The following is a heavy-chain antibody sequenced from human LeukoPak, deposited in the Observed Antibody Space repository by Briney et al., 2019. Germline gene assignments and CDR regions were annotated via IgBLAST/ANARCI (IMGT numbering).Heavy chain of an antibody. Sequence: VASVKVSCKASGYTFTSYDINWVRQATGQGLEWMGWMSPNSGSTGFAQKFQGRVTFSRDTSISTAYMELSSIRSEDTAIYYCARTPPNWGIDFWGQGTLVIVSS. CDR2: MSPNSGST. CDR3: ARTPPNWGIDF. CDR1: GYTFTSYD. D-gene: IGHD7-27*01. V-gene: IGHV1-8*03. J-gene: IGHJ4*02.